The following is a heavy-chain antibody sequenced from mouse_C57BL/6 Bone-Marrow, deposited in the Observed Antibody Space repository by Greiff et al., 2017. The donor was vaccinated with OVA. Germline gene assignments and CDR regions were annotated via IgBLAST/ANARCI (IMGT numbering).Heavy chain of an antibody. V-gene: IGHV1-82*01. CDR1: GYAFSSSW. Sequence: QVQLQQSGPELVKPGASVKISCKASGYAFSSSWMNWVKQRPGKGLEWIGRIYPGDGDTNYTGKFKGKATLTADKSSSTAYMQLSSLTSEDSAVYFCARPNYSNYVEGYYAMDYWGQGTSVTVSS. CDR2: IYPGDGDT. J-gene: IGHJ4*01. D-gene: IGHD2-5*01. CDR3: ARPNYSNYVEGYYAMDY.